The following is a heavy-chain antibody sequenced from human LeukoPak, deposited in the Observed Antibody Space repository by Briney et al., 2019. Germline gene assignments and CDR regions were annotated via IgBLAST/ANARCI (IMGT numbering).Heavy chain of an antibody. CDR1: GYTFTSYG. CDR3: ARFDVGFDWLWVMGAFDI. CDR2: ISAYNGNT. V-gene: IGHV1-18*01. D-gene: IGHD3-9*01. J-gene: IGHJ3*02. Sequence: GASVKVSCKASGYTFTSYGISWVRQAPGQGLEWMGWISAYNGNTNYAQKLQGRVTMTTDTSTSTAYMELRSLRSDDTAVYYCARFDVGFDWLWVMGAFDIWGQGTMVTVSS.